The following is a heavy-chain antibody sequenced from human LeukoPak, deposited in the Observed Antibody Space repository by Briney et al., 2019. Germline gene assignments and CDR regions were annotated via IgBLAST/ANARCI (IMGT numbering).Heavy chain of an antibody. D-gene: IGHD2-15*01. Sequence: RTSQTLSLTCTVSGGSISSGGYYWSWIRQHPGKGLEWIGYIYYSGSTYYNPSLKSRVTISVDTSKNQFSLKLSSVTAADTAVYYCARAPSRQSLVDWFDPWGQGTLVTVSS. CDR3: ARAPSRQSLVDWFDP. CDR1: GGSISSGGYY. J-gene: IGHJ5*02. V-gene: IGHV4-31*03. CDR2: IYYSGST.